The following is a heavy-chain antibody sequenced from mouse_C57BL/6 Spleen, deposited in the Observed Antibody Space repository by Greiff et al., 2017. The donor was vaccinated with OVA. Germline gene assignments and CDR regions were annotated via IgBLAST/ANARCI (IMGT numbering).Heavy chain of an antibody. D-gene: IGHD2-4*01. Sequence: EVQLQQSGGGLVQPGGSMKLSCAASGFTFSDAWMDWVRQSPEKGLEWVAEIRNKANNHATYYAESVKGRFTISRDDSKSSVYLQMNSLRAEDTGIYYCTRPDDYVGYAMDYWGQGTSVTVSS. CDR3: TRPDDYVGYAMDY. V-gene: IGHV6-6*01. CDR2: IRNKANNHAT. CDR1: GFTFSDAW. J-gene: IGHJ4*01.